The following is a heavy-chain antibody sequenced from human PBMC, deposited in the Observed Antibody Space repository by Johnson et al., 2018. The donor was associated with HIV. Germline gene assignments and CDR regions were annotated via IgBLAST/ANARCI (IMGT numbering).Heavy chain of an antibody. CDR3: AKDSLLWFGEFPCGVAFDI. J-gene: IGHJ3*02. CDR1: GISVSVNY. Sequence: VQLVESGGDLVQSGGSLRLSCAVSGISVSVNYMSWVRQAPGKGLEWVSLIDSGGTTNYEDSVKGRFTISRIESKNTLYLQMNSLRSADTAVYYCAKDSLLWFGEFPCGVAFDIWGQGTMVTVSS. V-gene: IGHV3-66*01. D-gene: IGHD3-10*01. CDR2: IDSGGTT.